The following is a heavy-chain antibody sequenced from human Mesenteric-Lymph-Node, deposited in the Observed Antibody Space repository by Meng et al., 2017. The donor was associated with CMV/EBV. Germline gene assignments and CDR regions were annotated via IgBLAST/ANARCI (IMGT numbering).Heavy chain of an antibody. Sequence: CTLNRYAMHWVRQAPGEGLEWVAVISYDGSDKYYADSVKGRFTISRDSSKNTLYLDMNSLRPEDTAVYYCARDGWIRGFAYGDGTYWGPGTLVTVSS. J-gene: IGHJ4*02. D-gene: IGHD2-21*02. CDR2: ISYDGSDK. CDR1: CTLNRYA. V-gene: IGHV3-30-3*01. CDR3: ARDGWIRGFAYGDGTY.